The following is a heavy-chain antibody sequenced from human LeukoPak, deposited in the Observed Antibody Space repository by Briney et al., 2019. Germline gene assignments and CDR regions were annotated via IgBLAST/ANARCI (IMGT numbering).Heavy chain of an antibody. CDR2: ISYDGRNK. D-gene: IGHD3-22*01. V-gene: IGHV3-30*04. CDR3: ARAPSEIGGYYPEYFRH. Sequence: GSLRLSCAASGITFSSSAMHWVRQAPGQGLEWVAVISYDGRNKYYADSVKGRFTISRDNANNTLSLQMNSLRPEDTGVYYCARAPSEIGGYYPEYFRHWGQGTLVTVSS. CDR1: GITFSSSA. J-gene: IGHJ1*01.